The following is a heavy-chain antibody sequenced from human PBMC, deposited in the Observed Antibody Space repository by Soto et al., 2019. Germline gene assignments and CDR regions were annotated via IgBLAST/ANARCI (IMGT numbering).Heavy chain of an antibody. D-gene: IGHD3-10*01. CDR1: GFTLSNAL. CDR2: MKTKADGGTI. Sequence: LRLSCAASGFTLSNALMNWVRQAPGKGLEWVGRMKTKADGGTIDYAAPVKGRFIISRDDSKNTLSLQMNSLKTEDTGVYYCTTGPRLGSIRGADDTWGLGTLVTVSS. J-gene: IGHJ5*02. CDR3: TTGPRLGSIRGADDT. V-gene: IGHV3-15*07.